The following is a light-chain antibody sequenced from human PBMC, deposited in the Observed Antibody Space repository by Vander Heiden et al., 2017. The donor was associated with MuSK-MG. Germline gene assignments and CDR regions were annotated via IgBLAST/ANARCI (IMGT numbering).Light chain of an antibody. J-gene: IGKJ1*01. V-gene: IGKV3-15*01. CDR2: GAS. CDR3: QQQNNRPHT. CDR1: QSVSSN. Sequence: EIVMTQSPATLSVSPGESATLSCRASQSVSSNLAWYQQKRGQGPRLLIYGASTRATGIPARFSGSGSGTEFTLTISSLQSEDFAVYYCQQQNNRPHTFGQGTKVEIK.